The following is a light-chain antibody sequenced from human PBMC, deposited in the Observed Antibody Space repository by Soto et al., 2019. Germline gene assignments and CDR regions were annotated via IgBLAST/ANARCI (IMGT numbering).Light chain of an antibody. CDR2: AAS. CDR1: QSVTSNY. J-gene: IGKJ2*01. Sequence: EIVLTQSPGTLSLSPGERATLSCRASQSVTSNYLAWYQQKPGQAPRLLIYAASSTATGIPDRFSGSGSGTDFTLTISRLEPEDFAVYYCQQSSSAPYTFGQGTKLEIK. CDR3: QQSSSAPYT. V-gene: IGKV3-20*01.